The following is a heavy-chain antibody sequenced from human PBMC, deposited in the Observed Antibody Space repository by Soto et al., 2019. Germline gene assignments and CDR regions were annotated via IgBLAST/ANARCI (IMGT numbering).Heavy chain of an antibody. D-gene: IGHD7-27*01. V-gene: IGHV3-23*01. CDR1: GFTFGNYV. J-gene: IGHJ4*02. Sequence: EVQLLESGGGLVQPGGSLRLSCAASGFTFGNYVFSWVRQAAGKRLEWVSVISGGGDATYYPDSVKGRFTTSRDNSKNTVYLQMNSLRAEDTAVYYCAKKSLGSITLPALYYFDYWGQGTLVTVSS. CDR2: ISGGGDAT. CDR3: AKKSLGSITLPALYYFDY.